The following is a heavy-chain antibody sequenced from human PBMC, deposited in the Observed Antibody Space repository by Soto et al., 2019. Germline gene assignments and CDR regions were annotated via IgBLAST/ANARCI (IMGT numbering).Heavy chain of an antibody. J-gene: IGHJ4*02. CDR1: GGSISSGSYS. CDR2: IYHSGST. CDR3: ARGDGVAGGY. V-gene: IGHV4-30-2*01. Sequence: QLQLQESGSGLVKPSQTLSLTCAVSGGSISSGSYSWSWIRQPPGKGLEWIGYIYHSGSTYYNPSLKSRFTMLVGRSKNPYSLKLSSVTAEDTGGYYCARGDGVAGGYGGEGSPVPVSS. D-gene: IGHD3-3*01.